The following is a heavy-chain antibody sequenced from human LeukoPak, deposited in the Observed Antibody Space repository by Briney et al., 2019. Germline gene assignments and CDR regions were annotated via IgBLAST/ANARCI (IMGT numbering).Heavy chain of an antibody. CDR3: ARSLSSGWPGFGY. V-gene: IGHV5-51*01. CDR2: IYPGDSDT. J-gene: IGHJ4*02. CDR1: GYSFTSYW. D-gene: IGHD6-19*01. Sequence: GESLKISCRGSGYSFTSYWIAWVRQMPGKGLEWMGIIYPGDSDTRYSPSFQGLVTFSADKSISTAYLQWSSLKASDTAMYYCARSLSSGWPGFGYWGQGALVTVSS.